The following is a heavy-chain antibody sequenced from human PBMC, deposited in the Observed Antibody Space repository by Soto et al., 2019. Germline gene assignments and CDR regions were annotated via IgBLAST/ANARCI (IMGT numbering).Heavy chain of an antibody. CDR1: GYTFTGYY. J-gene: IGHJ5*02. CDR2: INPNSGGT. V-gene: IGHV1-2*04. CDR3: ARSPPEGDILTGYYFNWFDP. Sequence: GASVKVSCKASGYTFTGYYMHWVRQAPGQGLEWMGWINPNSGGTNYAQKFQGWVTMTRDTSISTAYMELSRLRSDDTAVYYCARSPPEGDILTGYYFNWFDPWGQGTLVTVSS. D-gene: IGHD3-9*01.